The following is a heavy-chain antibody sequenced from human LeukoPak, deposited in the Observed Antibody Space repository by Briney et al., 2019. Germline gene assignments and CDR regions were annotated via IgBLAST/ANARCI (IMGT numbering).Heavy chain of an antibody. J-gene: IGHJ6*03. V-gene: IGHV4-34*01. Sequence: SETLSLTCAVYGGSFSGYYWSWIRQPPGKGLEWIGEINHSGSTNYNPSLKSRVTISVDTSKNQFSLKLSSVTAADTAVYYCARLSDKERHYYYYMDVWGKGTTVTISS. CDR1: GGSFSGYY. CDR3: ARLSDKERHYYYYMDV. D-gene: IGHD1-1*01. CDR2: INHSGST.